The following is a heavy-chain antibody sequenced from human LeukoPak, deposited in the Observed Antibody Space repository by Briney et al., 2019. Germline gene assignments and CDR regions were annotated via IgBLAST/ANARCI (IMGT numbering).Heavy chain of an antibody. D-gene: IGHD2-2*01. CDR3: ARDGEVYCSSTSCYAAPYYFDY. J-gene: IGHJ4*02. CDR2: IKYDGSET. CDR1: GLTFSTYW. V-gene: IGHV3-7*01. Sequence: GGSLRLSCAASGLTFSTYWMSWVRQAPGKGLEWVANIKYDGSETYYVDSVKGRFTVSRDNAKNSLYLQVTSLRAEDTAVYYCARDGEVYCSSTSCYAAPYYFDYWGQGTLVTVSS.